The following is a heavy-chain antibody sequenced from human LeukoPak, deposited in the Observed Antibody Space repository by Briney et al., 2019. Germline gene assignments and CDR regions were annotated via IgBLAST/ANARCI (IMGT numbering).Heavy chain of an antibody. V-gene: IGHV4-59*01. CDR3: ARGLRYFDWLPSYYFDY. D-gene: IGHD3-9*01. Sequence: SETLSLTCTVSGGPISSYYWSWIRQPPGKGLEWIGYIYYSGSTNYNPSLKSRVTISVDTSKNQFSLKLSSVTAADTAVYYCARGLRYFDWLPSYYFDYWGQGTLVTVSS. CDR1: GGPISSYY. CDR2: IYYSGST. J-gene: IGHJ4*02.